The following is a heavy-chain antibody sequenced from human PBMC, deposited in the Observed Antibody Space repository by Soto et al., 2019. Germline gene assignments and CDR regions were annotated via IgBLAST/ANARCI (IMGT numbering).Heavy chain of an antibody. CDR1: GFTFSRHA. CDR2: LSDSGGSI. Sequence: PGGSLRLSCTASGFTFSRHAMTWVRQAPGKGLEWVSGLSDSGGSIYYADSVKGRFTISRDNSMNTLYLQMNTLRAEDTAVYYCAKDGHDFWSGYLAYWGQGTLVTVSS. CDR3: AKDGHDFWSGYLAY. D-gene: IGHD3-3*01. V-gene: IGHV3-23*01. J-gene: IGHJ4*02.